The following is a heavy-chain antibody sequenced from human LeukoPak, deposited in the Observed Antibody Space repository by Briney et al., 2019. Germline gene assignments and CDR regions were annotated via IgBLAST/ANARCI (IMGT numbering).Heavy chain of an antibody. CDR3: ARDSLYYYDSSGYRLGAFDI. D-gene: IGHD3-22*01. CDR2: INSDGGST. V-gene: IGHV3-74*01. Sequence: PGGSLRLSCAASGFTFSIYWMHWVRQAPGKGLVWVSRINSDGGSTSYADSVKGRFTISRDDAKNTLYLQMNSLRAEDTAVYYCARDSLYYYDSSGYRLGAFDIWGQGTMVTVSS. J-gene: IGHJ3*02. CDR1: GFTFSIYW.